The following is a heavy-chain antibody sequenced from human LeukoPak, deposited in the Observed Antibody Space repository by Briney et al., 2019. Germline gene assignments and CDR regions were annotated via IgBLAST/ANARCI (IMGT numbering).Heavy chain of an antibody. CDR2: INHSGST. D-gene: IGHD1-26*01. CDR1: GGSISRSGYY. Sequence: SETLSLTCSVSGGSISRSGYYWSWIRQPPGKGLEWIGEINHSGSTNYNPSLKSRVTISVDTSKNQFSLKLSSVTAADTAVYYCARRRRGLKGASAAFDIWGQGTMVTVSS. CDR3: ARRRRGLKGASAAFDI. V-gene: IGHV4-34*01. J-gene: IGHJ3*02.